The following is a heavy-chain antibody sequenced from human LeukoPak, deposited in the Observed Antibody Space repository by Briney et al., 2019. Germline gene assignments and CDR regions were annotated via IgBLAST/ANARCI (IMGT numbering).Heavy chain of an antibody. J-gene: IGHJ4*02. CDR1: GGSISSGSYY. CDR2: IYTSGST. CDR3: ARSPYYYDSTNYFDY. Sequence: SETLSLTCTVSGGSISSGSYYWSWIRQPAGKGLEWIGRIYTSGSTNYNPSLKSRVTISVDTSKNQFSLKLSSETAADTAVYYCARSPYYYDSTNYFDYWGQGTLVTVSS. V-gene: IGHV4-61*02. D-gene: IGHD3-22*01.